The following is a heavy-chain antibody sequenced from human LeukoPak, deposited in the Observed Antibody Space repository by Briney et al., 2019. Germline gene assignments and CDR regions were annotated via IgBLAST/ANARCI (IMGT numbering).Heavy chain of an antibody. CDR1: GFTFSSYA. D-gene: IGHD3-16*02. CDR3: ARDYDYVWGSYRLDY. CDR2: ITGNGGGT. J-gene: IGHJ4*02. V-gene: IGHV3-23*01. Sequence: GGSLRLSCAGSGFTFSSYAMTWVRQAPGKGLEWVASITGNGGGTYYADSVKGRFTISRDNSKNTLYLQMNSLRAEDTAVYYCARDYDYVWGSYRLDYWGQGTLVTVSS.